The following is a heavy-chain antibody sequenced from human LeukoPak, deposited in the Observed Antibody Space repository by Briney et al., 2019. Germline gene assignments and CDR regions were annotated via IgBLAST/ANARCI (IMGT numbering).Heavy chain of an antibody. D-gene: IGHD3-10*01. V-gene: IGHV3-30*02. CDR2: IRYDGSNK. J-gene: IGHJ4*02. CDR1: GFTFSSYD. Sequence: GGSLRLSCAASGFTFSSYDMHWVRQAPGKGLEWVAFIRYDGSNKYYADSVKGRFTISRDNSKNTLYLQMNSLRAEDTAVYYCANLDTGSFDYWGQGTLVTVSS. CDR3: ANLDTGSFDY.